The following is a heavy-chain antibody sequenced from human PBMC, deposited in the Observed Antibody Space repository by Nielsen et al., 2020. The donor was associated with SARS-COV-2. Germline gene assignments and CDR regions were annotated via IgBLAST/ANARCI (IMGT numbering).Heavy chain of an antibody. CDR2: FDPPDGDF. D-gene: IGHD2-21*02. CDR3: VIVQGDLGGV. V-gene: IGHV1-24*01. J-gene: IGHJ4*02. Sequence: ASVKVSCKVSGFTLSQLSIYWVRQAPGEGLEWMGTFDPPDGDFVYPQKVQGRVTMTTDTSTSTAYMELRSLRSDDTAVYYCVIVQGDLGGVWGQGTLFTVSS. CDR1: GFTLSQLS.